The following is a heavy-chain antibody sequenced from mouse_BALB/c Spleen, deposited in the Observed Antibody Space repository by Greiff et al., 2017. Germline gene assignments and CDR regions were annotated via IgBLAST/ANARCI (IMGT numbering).Heavy chain of an antibody. V-gene: IGHV6-6*02. Sequence: EVKVEESGGGLVQPGGSMKLSCVASGFTFSSYWMSWVRQSPEKGLEWVAEIRLKSDNYATHYAESVKGKFTISRDDSKSRLYLQMNSLRAEDTGIYYCTICYGYDGFAYWGQGTLVTVSA. CDR1: GFTFSSYW. J-gene: IGHJ3*01. CDR2: IRLKSDNYAT. CDR3: TICYGYDGFAY. D-gene: IGHD2-2*01.